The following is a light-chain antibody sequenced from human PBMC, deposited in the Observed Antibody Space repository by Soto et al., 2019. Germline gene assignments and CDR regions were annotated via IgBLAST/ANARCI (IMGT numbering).Light chain of an antibody. J-gene: IGLJ2*01. CDR1: SGDIGGYNY. CDR2: DVS. CDR3: SSYTTSNTLL. Sequence: QSALTQPASVSGSPGQSITISCTGTSGDIGGYNYVSWYQQHPGKAPKLMIYDVSDRPSGVSNRFSGSKSGNTASLTISGLRSEDEADYYGSSYTTSNTLLFGGGTKLT. V-gene: IGLV2-14*01.